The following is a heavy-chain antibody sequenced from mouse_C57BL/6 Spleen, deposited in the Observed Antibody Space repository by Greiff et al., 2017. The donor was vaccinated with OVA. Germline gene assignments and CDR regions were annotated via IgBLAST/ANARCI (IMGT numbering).Heavy chain of an antibody. CDR3: TKLYLYFDC. J-gene: IGHJ2*01. D-gene: IGHD5-1*01. Sequence: EVQLQESGTVLARPGASVKMSCTTSGYTFTSYWMHWVKQRPGPGLEWIGAICPGNSDTSYNQKFTGKAKLTAVTSASTAYVERSSLTIEDSAVYYCTKLYLYFDCWGQGTTLTVSS. CDR2: ICPGNSDT. CDR1: GYTFTSYW. V-gene: IGHV1-5*01.